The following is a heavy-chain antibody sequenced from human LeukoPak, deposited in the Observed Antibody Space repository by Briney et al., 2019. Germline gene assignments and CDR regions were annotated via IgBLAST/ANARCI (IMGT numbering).Heavy chain of an antibody. V-gene: IGHV3-23*01. J-gene: IGHJ4*02. CDR2: ISGGADST. CDR1: GFSSSSYG. Sequence: PGGSLRLSCAASGFSSSSYGMSWVRQAPGKGLEWVSAISGGADSTYCADSVKGRFTISRDNSKNTLYLQMNSLRDEDTAIYYCAKDSPVCTFWGQGTLVTVSS. D-gene: IGHD2-8*01. CDR3: AKDSPVCTF.